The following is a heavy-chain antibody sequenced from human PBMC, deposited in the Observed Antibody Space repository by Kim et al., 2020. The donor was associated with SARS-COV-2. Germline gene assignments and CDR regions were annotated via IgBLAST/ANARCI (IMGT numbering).Heavy chain of an antibody. D-gene: IGHD2-2*01. V-gene: IGHV1-69*04. CDR3: ARDPLDVVVPAAPYRAPAGYFQH. CDR2: IIPILGIA. J-gene: IGHJ1*01. CDR1: GGTFSSYA. Sequence: SVKVSCKASGGTFSSYAISWVRQAPGQGLEWMGRIIPILGIANYAQKFQGRVTITADKSTSTAYMELSSLRSEDTAVYYCARDPLDVVVPAAPYRAPAGYFQHWGQGTLVTVSS.